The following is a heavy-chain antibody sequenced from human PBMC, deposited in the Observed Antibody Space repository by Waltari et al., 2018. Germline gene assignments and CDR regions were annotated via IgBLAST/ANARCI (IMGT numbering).Heavy chain of an antibody. D-gene: IGHD3-3*01. Sequence: QVQLVQSGAEVKKPGASVKVSCKASGYTFTGYYMHWVRQAPGQGLEWMGRINPNSGGTNYAQKFQGRVTMTRDTSISTAYMELSRLRSDDTAVYYCARGFLEWLLGGSIDLDVWGKGTTVTVSS. V-gene: IGHV1-2*06. CDR1: GYTFTGYY. CDR3: ARGFLEWLLGGSIDLDV. J-gene: IGHJ6*04. CDR2: INPNSGGT.